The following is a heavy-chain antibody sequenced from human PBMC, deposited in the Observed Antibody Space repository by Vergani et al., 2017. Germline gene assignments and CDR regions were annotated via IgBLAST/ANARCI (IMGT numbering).Heavy chain of an antibody. CDR3: ARETRDTPSSLDY. Sequence: VQLVESGGGLVKPGGSLRLSCAASGFTFTNAWMTWVRQAPGKGLEWVSMTWYEGNNNYYADSVKGRFTISKDISKNTLYLQMNSLRGDDTAVYYCARETRDTPSSLDYWGQGTLVTVSS. CDR2: TWYEGNNN. D-gene: IGHD5-24*01. V-gene: IGHV3-33*08. J-gene: IGHJ4*02. CDR1: GFTFTNAW.